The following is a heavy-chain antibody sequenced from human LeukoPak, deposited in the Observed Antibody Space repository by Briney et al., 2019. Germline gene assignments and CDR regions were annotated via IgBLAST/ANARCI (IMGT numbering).Heavy chain of an antibody. CDR3: ARTRVEYTGYDYYFDY. CDR1: GGSISSYY. D-gene: IGHD5-12*01. J-gene: IGHJ4*02. V-gene: IGHV4-59*01. CDR2: TYYTGNT. Sequence: SETLSLTCTVSGGSISSYYWSWIRQPPGKGLEWIGYTYYTGNTNYNPSLKSRVTISVDTSQNQFSLKLTSVTAADTAVYYCARTRVEYTGYDYYFDYWGQGTLVSVS.